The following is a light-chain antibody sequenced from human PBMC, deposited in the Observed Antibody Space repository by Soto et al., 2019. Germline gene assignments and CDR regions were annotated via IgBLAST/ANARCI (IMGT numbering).Light chain of an antibody. V-gene: IGLV2-8*01. CDR1: SSDVGSYKF. CDR2: EVS. CDR3: SSYAGNYNLV. J-gene: IGLJ2*01. Sequence: ALAQPPSASGSPGQSVTISCTGTSSDVGSYKFVSWYQQHPGKAPKLMMYEVSKRPSGVPDRFSGSKSGNTASLTVSGLQAEDEADYFCSSYAGNYNLVFGGGTKVTVL.